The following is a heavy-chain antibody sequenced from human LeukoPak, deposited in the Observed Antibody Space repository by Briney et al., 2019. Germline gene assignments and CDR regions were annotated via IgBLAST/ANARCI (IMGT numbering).Heavy chain of an antibody. V-gene: IGHV3-48*03. D-gene: IGHD2/OR15-2a*01. CDR3: VKDLRSDFMGVLSRYLSY. J-gene: IGHJ4*02. Sequence: PGGSLRLSCAASGFTFSSYETNWVRQAPGKGLEWVSYISSSGSTIYYADSVKGRFTISRDNSKNTLYLQMSSLRAEDTAVYLCVKDLRSDFMGVLSRYLSYWGQGTLVTVTS. CDR1: GFTFSSYE. CDR2: ISSSGSTI.